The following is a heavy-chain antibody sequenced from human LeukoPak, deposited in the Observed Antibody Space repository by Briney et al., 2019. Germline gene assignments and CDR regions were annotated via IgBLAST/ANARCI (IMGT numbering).Heavy chain of an antibody. Sequence: GESLQISCKGSGYSFTSYWIGWVRQMPGKGLEWMGIIYPGDTDTKYSPSFQGQVTISADKSINTAYLQWSSLKASDTAMYYCARLDSSVFDPWGQGTLVTVSS. J-gene: IGHJ5*02. V-gene: IGHV5-51*01. D-gene: IGHD6-19*01. CDR3: ARLDSSVFDP. CDR1: GYSFTSYW. CDR2: IYPGDTDT.